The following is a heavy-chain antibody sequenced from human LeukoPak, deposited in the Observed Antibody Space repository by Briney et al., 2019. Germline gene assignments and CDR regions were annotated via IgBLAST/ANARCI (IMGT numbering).Heavy chain of an antibody. CDR3: ARANDLIDY. Sequence: GGSLRLSCAASGFTFTDYYMSWIRQAPGKGLEWVSYITDSSSYTNYADSVKGRFTISRDNAKNSLYLQMNSLRAEDTAVYYCARANDLIDYWGQGTLVTVSS. CDR1: GFTFTDYY. J-gene: IGHJ4*02. V-gene: IGHV3-11*05. CDR2: ITDSSSYT.